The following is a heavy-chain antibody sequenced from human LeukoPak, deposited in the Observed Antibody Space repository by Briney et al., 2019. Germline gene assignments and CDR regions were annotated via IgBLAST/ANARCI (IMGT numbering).Heavy chain of an antibody. CDR1: GGSISSYY. D-gene: IGHD3-9*01. CDR3: ARGRGLMDDILTGYSHMDV. Sequence: TSETLSLTCAVYGGSISSYYWSWIRQPPGKGLEWIGYIYYSGSTNYNPSLKSRVTISVDTSKNQFSLKLSSVTAADTAVYYCARGRGLMDDILTGYSHMDVWGKGTTVTISS. J-gene: IGHJ6*03. V-gene: IGHV4-59*01. CDR2: IYYSGST.